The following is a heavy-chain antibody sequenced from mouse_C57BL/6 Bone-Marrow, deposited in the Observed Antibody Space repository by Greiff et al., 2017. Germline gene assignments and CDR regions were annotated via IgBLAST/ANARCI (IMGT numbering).Heavy chain of an antibody. Sequence: VQLVESGPGLVQPSQSLSITCTVSGFSLTSYGVHWVRQSPGKGLEWLGVIWRGGSTDYNAAFMSRLSITKDNSKSQVFFKMNSLQADDTAIYYCAKGRWLLPYYYAMDYWGQGTSVTVSS. CDR2: IWRGGST. J-gene: IGHJ4*01. D-gene: IGHD2-3*01. CDR1: GFSLTSYG. CDR3: AKGRWLLPYYYAMDY. V-gene: IGHV2-5*01.